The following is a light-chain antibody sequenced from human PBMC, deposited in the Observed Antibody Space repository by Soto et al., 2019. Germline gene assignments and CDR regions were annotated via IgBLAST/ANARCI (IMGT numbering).Light chain of an antibody. CDR3: QQYGRSPAT. CDR2: GAS. CDR1: QSVSSNY. Sequence: EIVLTQSPGTLSLSPGERATLSCRASQSVSSNYLAWYQQKPGQAPRLLIFGASSRASGIPDRFSGSGSGTDFTLTIGRLEPEDCAVYYCQQYGRSPATFGQGTKVEIK. J-gene: IGKJ1*01. V-gene: IGKV3-20*01.